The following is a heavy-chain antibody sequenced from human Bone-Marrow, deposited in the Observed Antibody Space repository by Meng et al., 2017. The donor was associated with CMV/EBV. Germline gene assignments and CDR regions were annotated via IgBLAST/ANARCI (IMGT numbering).Heavy chain of an antibody. CDR2: IRSKANSYAT. CDR1: GFTFSGSA. D-gene: IGHD5-18*01. V-gene: IGHV3-73*01. J-gene: IGHJ4*02. CDR3: AESGQLKAGDYFDY. Sequence: GESLKISCAASGFTFSGSAMHWVRQASGKGLEWVGRIRSKANSYATAYAASVKGRFTISRDDSKNTAYLQMNSLRAEDTAVYYCAESGQLKAGDYFDYWGQGTLVTVSS.